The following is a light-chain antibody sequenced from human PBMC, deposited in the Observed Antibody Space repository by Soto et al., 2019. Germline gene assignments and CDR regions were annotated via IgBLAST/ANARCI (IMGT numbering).Light chain of an antibody. CDR3: QQYNTYPLT. V-gene: IGKV1-5*01. CDR2: DAS. Sequence: DIQMTQSPSTLSASVGDRVTITCRASQTISNWLAWYQQKPGKAPKVLIFDASTLDGGVPSRFSGRRSGTDFTLTISSLQPSDFATYYWQQYNTYPLTVGGGTKVEI. CDR1: QTISNW. J-gene: IGKJ4*01.